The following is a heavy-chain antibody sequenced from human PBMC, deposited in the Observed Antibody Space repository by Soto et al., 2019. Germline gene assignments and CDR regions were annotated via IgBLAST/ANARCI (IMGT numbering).Heavy chain of an antibody. J-gene: IGHJ6*02. CDR1: GYTFTSYG. V-gene: IGHV1-18*01. CDR3: ARDGEGYCISTSCLGDYYYYGMDV. D-gene: IGHD2-2*01. CDR2: ISAYNGNT. Sequence: QVQLVQSGAEVKKPGASVKVSCKASGYTFTSYGISWVRQAPGQGLEWMGWISAYNGNTNYAQKLQGRVTMNTDTSTSTAYMVMRRLRSDDTAVYYCARDGEGYCISTSCLGDYYYYGMDVWGQGTTVTVAS.